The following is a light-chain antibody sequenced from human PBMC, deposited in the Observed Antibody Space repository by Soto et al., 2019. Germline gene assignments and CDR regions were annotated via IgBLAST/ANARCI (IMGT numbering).Light chain of an antibody. CDR3: QQSCL. CDR2: AAS. J-gene: IGKJ1*01. Sequence: DIQMTQSPSSLSASVGDRVTITCRASQSISSYLNWYQQKPGKAPKLLIYAASSLQSGVPSRFSGSGSGTDFTLTISSLQPEDFATYYCQQSCLFGQGTKVDIK. CDR1: QSISSY. V-gene: IGKV1-39*01.